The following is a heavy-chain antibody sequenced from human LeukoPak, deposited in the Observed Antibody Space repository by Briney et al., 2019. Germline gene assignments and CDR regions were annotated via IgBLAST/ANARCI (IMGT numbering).Heavy chain of an antibody. CDR1: GFTFSDYY. CDR3: ASGYSSGWYLLDY. J-gene: IGHJ4*02. D-gene: IGHD6-19*01. Sequence: GGSLRLSCAASGFTFSDYYMSWIRQTPGKGLEWVSYISSSGTTIYYADSVKGRFTISRDNAKNSLYLQMNSLRDEDTAVYYCASGYSSGWYLLDYWGQGTLVTVSS. V-gene: IGHV3-11*01. CDR2: ISSSGTTI.